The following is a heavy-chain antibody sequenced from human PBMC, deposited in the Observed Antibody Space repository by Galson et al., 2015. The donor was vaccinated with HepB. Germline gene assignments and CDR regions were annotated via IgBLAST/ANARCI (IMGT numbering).Heavy chain of an antibody. CDR3: AKDPGYTYYYGSGSSFDY. J-gene: IGHJ4*02. V-gene: IGHV3-23*01. CDR1: GFTFSSYA. Sequence: SLRLSCAASGFTFSSYAMSWVRQAPGKGLEWVSAISGSGGSTYYADSVKGRFTISRDNSKNTLYLQMNSLRAEDTAVYYCAKDPGYTYYYGSGSSFDYWGQGTLVTVSS. CDR2: ISGSGGST. D-gene: IGHD3-10*01.